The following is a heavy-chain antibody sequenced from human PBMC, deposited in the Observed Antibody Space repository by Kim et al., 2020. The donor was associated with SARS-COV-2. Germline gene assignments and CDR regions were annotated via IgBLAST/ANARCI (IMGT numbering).Heavy chain of an antibody. CDR3: ARNGIYSSSSRSDYYYYGMDV. D-gene: IGHD6-6*01. V-gene: IGHV4-34*01. CDR2: INHSGST. J-gene: IGHJ6*02. CDR1: GGSFSGYY. Sequence: SETLSLTCAVYGGSFSGYYWSWIRQPPGKGLEWIGEINHSGSTNYNPSLKSRVTISVDTSKNQFSLKLSSVTAADTAVYYCARNGIYSSSSRSDYYYYGMDVWGQGTTVTVSS.